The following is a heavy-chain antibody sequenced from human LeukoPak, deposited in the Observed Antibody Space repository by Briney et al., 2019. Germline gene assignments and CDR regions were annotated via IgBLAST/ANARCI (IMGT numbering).Heavy chain of an antibody. V-gene: IGHV1-2*02. D-gene: IGHD3-10*02. CDR1: GYTFTGYY. CDR2: INPNSGGT. CDR3: ARDLGSGSKKPFNWFDP. J-gene: IGHJ5*02. Sequence: ASVKVSCKASGYTFTGYYMHWVRQAPGQGLEWMGWINPNSGGTNYAQKFQGRVTMTRDTSISTAYMELSRLRSDDTAVYYCARDLGSGSKKPFNWFDPWGQGTLVTVSS.